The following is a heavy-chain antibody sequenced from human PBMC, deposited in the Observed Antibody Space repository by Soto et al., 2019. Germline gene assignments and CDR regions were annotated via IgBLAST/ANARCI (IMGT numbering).Heavy chain of an antibody. V-gene: IGHV4-30-4*01. CDR3: GNEALYDMDV. Sequence: SETLSLTCSVSRGSISSGYYYWSWIRQPPGKGLEWIGNIYYSGNTYYNPSLKSRLIISIDTSKNQFSLKVSSVTAADTAVYYGGNEALYDMDVWGQGTTVTVSS. J-gene: IGHJ6*02. CDR1: RGSISSGYYY. CDR2: IYYSGNT.